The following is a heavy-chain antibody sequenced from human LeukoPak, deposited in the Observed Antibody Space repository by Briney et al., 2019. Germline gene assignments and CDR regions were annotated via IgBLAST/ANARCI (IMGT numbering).Heavy chain of an antibody. Sequence: GGSLRLSCTTSGFTFGDYALSWVRQAPGMGLEWVGFIRSKAHGGTTEYAASVKGRFTISRDDSNSIAHLQMNSLKTEDTAVYYCTTWRGYCSGASCYGMDVWGQGTTVTVSS. V-gene: IGHV3-49*04. CDR3: TTWRGYCSGASCYGMDV. D-gene: IGHD2-15*01. J-gene: IGHJ6*02. CDR1: GFTFGDYA. CDR2: IRSKAHGGTT.